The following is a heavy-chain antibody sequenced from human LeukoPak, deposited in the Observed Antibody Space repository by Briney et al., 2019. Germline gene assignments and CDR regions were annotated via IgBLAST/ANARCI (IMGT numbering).Heavy chain of an antibody. CDR2: MNPDSGDT. V-gene: IGHV1-8*01. J-gene: IGHJ3*01. CDR1: GYTFPNYD. Sequence: ASVTVSCTASGYTFPNYDITWVRQAPGQGLEWMGWMNPDSGDTGYAQTFKGRVSLTRDTSITTAYMELSSLRSEDTAVYYCARGLSAYDGSASAPTSLFD. D-gene: IGHD3-22*01. CDR3: ARGLSAYDGSASAPTSLFD.